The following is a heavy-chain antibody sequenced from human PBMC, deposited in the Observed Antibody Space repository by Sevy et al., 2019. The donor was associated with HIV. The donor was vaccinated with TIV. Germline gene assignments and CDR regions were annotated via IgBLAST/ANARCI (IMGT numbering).Heavy chain of an antibody. V-gene: IGHV1-2*06. CDR2: INPNSGGT. J-gene: IGHJ4*01. CDR1: GYTFTGYY. D-gene: IGHD6-13*01. Sequence: ASVKVSCKASGYTFTGYYMHWVRQAPGPGLEWMARINPNSGGTNYAQKFQGRVTMTRDTSISTAYMELSRLRSDDTAVYYCARGDSSSCPFDYWGHKTLVTVSS. CDR3: ARGDSSSCPFDY.